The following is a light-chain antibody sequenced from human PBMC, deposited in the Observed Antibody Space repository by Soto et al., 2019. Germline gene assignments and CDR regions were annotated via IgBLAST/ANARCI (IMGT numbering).Light chain of an antibody. CDR1: SSDVGGYNY. CDR3: TSYAGSNNLGV. J-gene: IGLJ1*01. V-gene: IGLV2-8*01. Sequence: QSALTQPPSASGSPGQSVTISCTGTSSDVGGYNYVSWYQQHPGKAPKLVIFEVNKRPSGVPDRFSGSKSGNKASLTVSGLHAEDEADFYCTSYAGSNNLGVLGSGTKLTVL. CDR2: EVN.